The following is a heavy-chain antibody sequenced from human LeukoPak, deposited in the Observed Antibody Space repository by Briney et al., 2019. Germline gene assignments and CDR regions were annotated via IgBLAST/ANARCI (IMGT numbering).Heavy chain of an antibody. J-gene: IGHJ4*02. CDR3: ARRSRMVRGVIITGPFDY. Sequence: SETLSLTCTVSGGSISDYYWSWIRQPAGKGLEWIGRIYTSGSSNYNPSLKSRVTMSVDTSKNQFSLKLSSVTAADTAVYYCARRSRMVRGVIITGPFDYWGQGTLVTVSS. CDR2: IYTSGSS. D-gene: IGHD3-10*01. V-gene: IGHV4-4*07. CDR1: GGSISDYY.